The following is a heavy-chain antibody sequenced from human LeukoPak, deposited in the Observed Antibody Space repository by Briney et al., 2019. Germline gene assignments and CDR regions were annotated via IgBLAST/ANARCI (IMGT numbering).Heavy chain of an antibody. V-gene: IGHV1-69*01. CDR3: ARAADCSSTSCSYLDY. D-gene: IGHD2-2*01. CDR1: GGTFSSYA. CDR2: IIPIFGTA. Sequence: PGSSVKVSCKASGGTFSSYAISWVRQAPGQGLEWMGGIIPIFGTANYAQKFQGRVTITADESTSTAYMELSSLRSEVTAVYYCARAADCSSTSCSYLDYWGQGTLVTVSS. J-gene: IGHJ4*02.